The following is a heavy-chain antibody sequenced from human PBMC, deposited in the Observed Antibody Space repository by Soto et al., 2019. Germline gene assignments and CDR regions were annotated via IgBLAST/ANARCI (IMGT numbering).Heavy chain of an antibody. Sequence: QDQLVQSGAEVKKPGASVKISCEASGYTFTSHGISWVRQAPGQGLEWLGWISTYNSRTHYAQKVQGRVTMTTDTSTSTAYLDLRILTFDDTAVYYCARARYCASPSCYKHYYYGMDTWGQGTTVTVFS. CDR1: GYTFTSHG. V-gene: IGHV1-18*04. D-gene: IGHD2-2*02. J-gene: IGHJ6*02. CDR3: ARARYCASPSCYKHYYYGMDT. CDR2: ISTYNSRT.